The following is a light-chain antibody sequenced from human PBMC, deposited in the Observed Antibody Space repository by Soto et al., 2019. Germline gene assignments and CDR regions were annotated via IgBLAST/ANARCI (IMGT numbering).Light chain of an antibody. CDR1: QSVSSY. CDR3: QQRSNWPST. J-gene: IGKJ4*01. CDR2: DAS. V-gene: IGKV3-11*01. Sequence: EIVLTQSPVTLSLSPGERATLSCRASQSVSSYLAWYQQKPGQAPRLLIYDASNRATGIPARFSGSGSRTDVILTISSRAPEGFAVYYCQQRSNWPSTVGGGTKVELK.